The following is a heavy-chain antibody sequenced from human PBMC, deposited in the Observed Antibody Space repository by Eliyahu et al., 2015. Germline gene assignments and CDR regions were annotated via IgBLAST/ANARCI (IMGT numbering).Heavy chain of an antibody. J-gene: IGHJ4*02. V-gene: IGHV3-9*01. CDR3: AKVSLAFGYSSGWQYYFDY. CDR1: GFPFDDXX. Sequence: EVQLVESGGGLVQPGRSLRLSCAASGFPFDDXXXXWVRQAPGKGLEWVSGISWNSGSIGYADSVKGRFTISRDNAKNSLYLQMNSLRAEDTALYYCAKVSLAFGYSSGWQYYFDYWGQGTLVTVSS. D-gene: IGHD6-19*01. CDR2: ISWNSGSI.